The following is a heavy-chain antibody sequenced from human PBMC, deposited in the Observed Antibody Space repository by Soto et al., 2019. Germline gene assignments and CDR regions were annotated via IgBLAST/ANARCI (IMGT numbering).Heavy chain of an antibody. CDR3: AREKDTIFGVVIKYGMDV. V-gene: IGHV3-48*02. D-gene: IGHD3-3*01. CDR2: ISSSSSTI. CDR1: GFTFSSYS. Sequence: GGSLRLSCAASGFTFSSYSMNWVRQAPGKGLEWVSYISSSSSTIYYADSVKGRFTISRDNAKNSLYLQMNSLRDEDTAVYYCAREKDTIFGVVIKYGMDVWGQGTTVTVSS. J-gene: IGHJ6*02.